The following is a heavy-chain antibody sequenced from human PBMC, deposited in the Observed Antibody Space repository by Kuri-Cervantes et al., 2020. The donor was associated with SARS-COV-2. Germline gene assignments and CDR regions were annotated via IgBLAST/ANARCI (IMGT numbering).Heavy chain of an antibody. CDR1: GFTFSSYW. J-gene: IGHJ6*02. CDR3: ARDPRNLAIFGVVIKGYYYYGMDV. Sequence: GGSLRLSCAASGFTFSSYWMSWVRQAPGKGLEWVANIKQDGSEKYYVDSVKGRFTISRDNAKNSLYLQMNSPRAEGTAVYYCARDPRNLAIFGVVIKGYYYYGMDVWGQGTTVTVSS. V-gene: IGHV3-7*05. CDR2: IKQDGSEK. D-gene: IGHD3-3*01.